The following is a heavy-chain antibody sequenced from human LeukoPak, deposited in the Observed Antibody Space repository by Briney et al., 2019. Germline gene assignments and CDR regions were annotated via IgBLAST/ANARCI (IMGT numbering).Heavy chain of an antibody. CDR3: ASSPAYSSSWYAIDN. J-gene: IGHJ4*02. V-gene: IGHV3-13*01. Sequence: GGSLRLSCAASGFTFSNYDMHWVRQAAGKGLEWVSGIGTAGDTYYPASVKGRFTISRENAKNSLYLQMNSLSAGNTAVYYCASSPAYSSSWYAIDNWGQGTLVTVSS. CDR2: IGTAGDT. D-gene: IGHD6-13*01. CDR1: GFTFSNYD.